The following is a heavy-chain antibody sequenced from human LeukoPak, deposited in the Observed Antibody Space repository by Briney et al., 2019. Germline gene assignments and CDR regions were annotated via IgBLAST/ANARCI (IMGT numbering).Heavy chain of an antibody. J-gene: IGHJ3*02. CDR2: INPNTGGT. CDR1: GYTFSGYY. V-gene: IGHV1-2*02. Sequence: ASVKVSCEASGYTFSGYYIHWVRQAPGQGLEWLGWINPNTGGTNFAQKFQGRFTMTRDTPMGTAYMELNRLRSDDTAVYYCARTRLYGDFGAYDAFDIWGQGTLVTVSS. CDR3: ARTRLYGDFGAYDAFDI. D-gene: IGHD4-17*01.